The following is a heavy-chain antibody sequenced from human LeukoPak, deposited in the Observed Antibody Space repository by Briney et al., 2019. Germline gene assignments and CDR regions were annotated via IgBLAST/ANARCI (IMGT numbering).Heavy chain of an antibody. D-gene: IGHD6-13*01. Sequence: PSETLSLTCSVSGGSISSYYWSWLRQPPGKGREWSGYIYHSESTVHNPSLKRRVTFSLDTSKNQLSLQLTSVTAADTAVYYCAGSSNWLPFDYWGQGTLVTVSS. CDR3: AGSSNWLPFDY. V-gene: IGHV4-59*01. J-gene: IGHJ4*02. CDR1: GGSISSYY. CDR2: IYHSEST.